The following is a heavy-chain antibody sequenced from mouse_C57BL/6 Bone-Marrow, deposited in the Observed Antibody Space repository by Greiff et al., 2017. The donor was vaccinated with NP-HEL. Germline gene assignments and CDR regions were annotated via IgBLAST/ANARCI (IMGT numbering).Heavy chain of an antibody. CDR1: GYTFTSYG. V-gene: IGHV1-81*01. CDR3: AMNYGSSYGYYYAMDY. CDR2: IYPRSGNT. D-gene: IGHD1-1*01. Sequence: VQLQQSGAELARPGASVKLSCKASGYTFTSYGISWVKQRTGQGLEWIGEIYPRSGNTYYNEKFKGKATLTADKSSSTAYMELRSLTSEDSAVYFCAMNYGSSYGYYYAMDYWGQGTSVTVSS. J-gene: IGHJ4*01.